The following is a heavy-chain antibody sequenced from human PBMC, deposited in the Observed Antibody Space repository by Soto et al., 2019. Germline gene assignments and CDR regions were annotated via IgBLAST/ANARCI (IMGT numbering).Heavy chain of an antibody. CDR1: GYCFTSYW. J-gene: IGHJ6*02. CDR2: IYPGDSHT. Sequence: VESLKISCKGSGYCFTSYWIGWVRQMPGKRLEWMGIIYPGDSHTRYSPSFQGHVTISADKSISTAYLQWSSLKASDTAMYYCARHNQQQPGSADYYGMYVWGQGTTVTVSS. V-gene: IGHV5-51*01. CDR3: ARHNQQQPGSADYYGMYV. D-gene: IGHD6-13*01.